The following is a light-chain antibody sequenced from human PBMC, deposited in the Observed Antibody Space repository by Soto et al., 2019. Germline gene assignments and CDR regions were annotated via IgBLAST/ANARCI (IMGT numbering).Light chain of an antibody. CDR2: EGT. CDR1: NSDVGSYNL. V-gene: IGLV2-23*01. Sequence: QSVLTQPASVSGSPGQSITISCTGTNSDVGSYNLVSWYRQHPGKAPKLMIYEGTKRPSGVSNRFSGSKSGNAASLTISGLQAEDEADYYCCSYAGSDTWVFGGGTKLTVL. CDR3: CSYAGSDTWV. J-gene: IGLJ3*02.